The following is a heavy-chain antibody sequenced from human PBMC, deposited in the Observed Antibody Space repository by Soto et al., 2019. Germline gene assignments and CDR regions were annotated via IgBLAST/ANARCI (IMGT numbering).Heavy chain of an antibody. CDR1: GGTFSSYA. J-gene: IGHJ5*01. Sequence: SVKVSCKASGGTFSSYAISWVRQAPGQGLEWMGGIIPIFGTANYAQKFQGRVTITADESTSTAYMELSSLRSEDTAVYYCARVGCYDSRQSNWFDSWGQGTLVTVSS. V-gene: IGHV1-69*13. CDR3: ARVGCYDSRQSNWFDS. CDR2: IIPIFGTA. D-gene: IGHD3-22*01.